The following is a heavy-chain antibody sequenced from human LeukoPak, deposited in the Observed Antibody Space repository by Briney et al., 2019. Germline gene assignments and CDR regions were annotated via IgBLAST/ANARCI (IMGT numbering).Heavy chain of an antibody. CDR2: ISGSSNTI. V-gene: IGHV3-48*01. CDR3: ARDSTPVVVAAAFDY. CDR1: GFTFTPNS. Sequence: GGSLRLSCETAGFTFTPNSMTWVRQAPGKGLEWVSYISGSSNTIHYADSVKGRFTISRDNAKNSLYLQMNSLRAEDTAVYYCARDSTPVVVAAAFDYWGQGTLVTVSS. J-gene: IGHJ4*02. D-gene: IGHD2-15*01.